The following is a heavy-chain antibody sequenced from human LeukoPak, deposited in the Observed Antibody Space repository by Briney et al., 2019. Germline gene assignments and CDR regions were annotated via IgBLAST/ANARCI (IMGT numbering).Heavy chain of an antibody. CDR2: IYTSGST. CDR1: GVSISSYY. D-gene: IGHD3-10*01. Sequence: SETLSLTCTVSGVSISSYYWSWIRQPAGKGREWIGRIYTSGSTNYNPSLKSRVTMSVDTSKNQFSLKLSSVTAADTAVYYCARDTRATMVRGVIIPNYFDYWGQGTLVTVSS. V-gene: IGHV4-4*07. J-gene: IGHJ4*02. CDR3: ARDTRATMVRGVIIPNYFDY.